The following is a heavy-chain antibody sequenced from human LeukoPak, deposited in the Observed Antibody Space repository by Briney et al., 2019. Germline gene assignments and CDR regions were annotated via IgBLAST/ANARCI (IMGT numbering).Heavy chain of an antibody. Sequence: PSETLSLTCAVSGYSISSGYYWSWIRQPAGKGPEWIGRIYTSGSTNYNPSLKSRVTMSVDTSKNQFSLKLSSVTAADTAVYYCARDSTAMVTGYWGQGTLVTVSS. CDR3: ARDSTAMVTGY. CDR1: GYSISSGYY. J-gene: IGHJ4*02. V-gene: IGHV4-4*07. D-gene: IGHD5-18*01. CDR2: IYTSGST.